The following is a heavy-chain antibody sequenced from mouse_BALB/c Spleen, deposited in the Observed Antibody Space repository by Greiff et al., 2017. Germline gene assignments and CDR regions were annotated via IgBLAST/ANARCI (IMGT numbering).Heavy chain of an antibody. CDR1: GYTFTDYY. Sequence: VQLQQSGAELARPGASVKLSCKASGYTFTDYYINWVKQRTGQGLEWIGEIYPGSGNTYYNEKFKGKATLTADKSSSTAYMQLSSLTSEDSAVYFCARLGAYYRYDDEGYFDYWGQGTTLTVSS. V-gene: IGHV1-77*01. D-gene: IGHD2-14*01. CDR3: ARLGAYYRYDDEGYFDY. J-gene: IGHJ2*01. CDR2: IYPGSGNT.